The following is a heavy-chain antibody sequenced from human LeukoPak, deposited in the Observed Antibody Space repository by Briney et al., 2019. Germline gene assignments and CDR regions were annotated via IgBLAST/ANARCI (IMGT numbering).Heavy chain of an antibody. D-gene: IGHD6-13*01. CDR1: GFTFSSYG. Sequence: GGTLRLSCAASGFTFSSYGMSWVRQAPGKGLEWVSVISGSGGSTYYADSVKGRFTLSRDNSQNTLSLQMNSLRAEDTAVYYCAKGQRSPLLLIAAAATGADYWGQGTLVTVSS. V-gene: IGHV3-23*01. J-gene: IGHJ4*02. CDR2: ISGSGGST. CDR3: AKGQRSPLLLIAAAATGADY.